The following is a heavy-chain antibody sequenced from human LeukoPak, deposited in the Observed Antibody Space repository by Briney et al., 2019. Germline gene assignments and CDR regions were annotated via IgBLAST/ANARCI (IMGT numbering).Heavy chain of an antibody. Sequence: PSGTLSLTYAVSGGSISSSNWWSWVRQPPGKGLEWIGEIYHSGSTNYNPSLNSRVTISVDKSKNQFSLKLSSVTAADTAVYYCARLITMVRGLEDWFDPWGQGSLVTVSS. CDR3: ARLITMVRGLEDWFDP. D-gene: IGHD3-10*01. CDR1: GGSISSSNW. V-gene: IGHV4-4*02. J-gene: IGHJ5*02. CDR2: IYHSGST.